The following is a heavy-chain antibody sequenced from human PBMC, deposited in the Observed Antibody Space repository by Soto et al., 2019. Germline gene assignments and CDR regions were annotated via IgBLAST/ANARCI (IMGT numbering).Heavy chain of an antibody. CDR3: AREVVVAATGWFDP. V-gene: IGHV1-69*12. J-gene: IGHJ5*02. D-gene: IGHD2-15*01. Sequence: QVQLVQSGAVVKKPGSSVKVSCKASGGTFSSYAISWVRQAPGQGLEWMGGIIPIFGTANYAQKFHGRVTITADESTSTAYMELSSLRSEDTAVYYCAREVVVAATGWFDPWGQGTLVTVSS. CDR2: IIPIFGTA. CDR1: GGTFSSYA.